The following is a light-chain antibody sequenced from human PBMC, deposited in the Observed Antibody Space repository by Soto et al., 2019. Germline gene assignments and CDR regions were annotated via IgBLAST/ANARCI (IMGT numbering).Light chain of an antibody. CDR1: QGISSF. CDR2: AAS. V-gene: IGKV1-9*01. J-gene: IGKJ5*01. CDR3: QQLNSSPIT. Sequence: IQLTRSPSSLSASVGHSVPITCRASQGISSFLAWYQQKPGKAPKLLIYAASTLQSGVPSRFSGSGSGTEFTLTISSMKTEDFATYYCQQLNSSPITFGHGTRLEIK.